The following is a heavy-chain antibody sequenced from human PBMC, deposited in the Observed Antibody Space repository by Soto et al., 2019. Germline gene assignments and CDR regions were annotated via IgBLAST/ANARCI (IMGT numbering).Heavy chain of an antibody. J-gene: IGHJ6*02. Sequence: PGESLKISCQGSGYSFTSYWIGWVRQMPGKGLEWMGIIYPGDSDTRYSPSFQGQVTISADMSISTAYLQWSSLKASATAMYYCARLAGAGSMSYYYGMDVWGQGXTVTVSS. V-gene: IGHV5-51*01. CDR2: IYPGDSDT. D-gene: IGHD6-19*01. CDR3: ARLAGAGSMSYYYGMDV. CDR1: GYSFTSYW.